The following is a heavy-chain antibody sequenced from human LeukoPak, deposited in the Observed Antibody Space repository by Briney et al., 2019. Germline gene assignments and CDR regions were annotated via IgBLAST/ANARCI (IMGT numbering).Heavy chain of an antibody. CDR1: GGSISSYY. CDR3: ARHLKQQLDDAFDI. Sequence: SETLSLTCTVSGGSISSYYWSWIRQPPGKGLEWIGYIYYSGSTNYNPSLKSRVTISVDTSKNQFSLKLSSVTAADTAVYYCARHLKQQLDDAFDIWGQGTMVTVSS. V-gene: IGHV4-59*08. J-gene: IGHJ3*02. CDR2: IYYSGST. D-gene: IGHD6-13*01.